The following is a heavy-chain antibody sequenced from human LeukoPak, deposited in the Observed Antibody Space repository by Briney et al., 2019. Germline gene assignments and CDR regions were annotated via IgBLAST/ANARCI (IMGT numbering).Heavy chain of an antibody. Sequence: SETLSLTCTVSGDSISNYYWSWIRQSPGKELEGIGYMYNRGSTIYNPSLKSRVTISTDTSKNQFSLRLTSVTAADTAVYYCARAEKAVTGTLDSWGQGTLITVSS. CDR2: MYNRGST. J-gene: IGHJ4*02. CDR3: ARAEKAVTGTLDS. D-gene: IGHD6-19*01. V-gene: IGHV4-59*01. CDR1: GDSISNYY.